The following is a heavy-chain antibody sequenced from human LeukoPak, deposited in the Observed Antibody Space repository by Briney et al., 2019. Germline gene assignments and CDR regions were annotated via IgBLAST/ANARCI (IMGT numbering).Heavy chain of an antibody. CDR3: ARDVRDSSGYYYLPFDY. Sequence: SETLSLTCTVSGYSISNGFYWAWIRPPPGKGLEWIGSIFHSGSTYYNPSLKIRVTISVDTSKNQFSLNLSSVTAADTAVYYCARDVRDSSGYYYLPFDYWGQGTLVTVSS. CDR1: GYSISNGFY. D-gene: IGHD3-22*01. CDR2: IFHSGST. J-gene: IGHJ4*02. V-gene: IGHV4-38-2*02.